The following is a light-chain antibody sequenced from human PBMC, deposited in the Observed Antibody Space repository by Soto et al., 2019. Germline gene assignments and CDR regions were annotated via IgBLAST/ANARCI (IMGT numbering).Light chain of an antibody. Sequence: EIVMTQSPATLSVSPGERATLSCRASQSVGSNLAWYQQKPGQAPRLLIYGSSTRATGIPARFSGSGSGTEFKLTISSLQSEDFAVYYCQQYDNWPPWTFGQGTKVEIK. J-gene: IGKJ1*01. V-gene: IGKV3-15*01. CDR2: GSS. CDR1: QSVGSN. CDR3: QQYDNWPPWT.